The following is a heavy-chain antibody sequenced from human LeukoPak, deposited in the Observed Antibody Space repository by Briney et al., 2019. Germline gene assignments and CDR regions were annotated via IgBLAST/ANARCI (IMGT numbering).Heavy chain of an antibody. CDR2: IYSGSST. Sequence: GGSLRLSCAASGFTVSSNYMSWVRQAPGKGLEWVSVIYSGSSTYYADSVMGRFTISRDNSKNTLYLQMNSLRAEDTAVYYCAKMAGYCSSFTCYRFDCWGQGTLVTVSS. J-gene: IGHJ4*02. V-gene: IGHV3-53*01. D-gene: IGHD2-2*02. CDR1: GFTVSSNY. CDR3: AKMAGYCSSFTCYRFDC.